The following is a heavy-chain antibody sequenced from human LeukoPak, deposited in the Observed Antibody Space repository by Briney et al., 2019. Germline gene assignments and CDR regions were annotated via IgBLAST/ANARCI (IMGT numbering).Heavy chain of an antibody. Sequence: SETLSLTCTVSGGSISSSSYYWGWIRQPPGKGLEWIGSIYYSGSTYYNPSLKSRVTISVDTSKNQFSLKLSSVTAADTAVYYYARRTGGSYYGASYYFDYWGQGTLVTVSS. J-gene: IGHJ4*02. CDR1: GGSISSSSYY. D-gene: IGHD1-26*01. CDR3: ARRTGGSYYGASYYFDY. V-gene: IGHV4-39*01. CDR2: IYYSGST.